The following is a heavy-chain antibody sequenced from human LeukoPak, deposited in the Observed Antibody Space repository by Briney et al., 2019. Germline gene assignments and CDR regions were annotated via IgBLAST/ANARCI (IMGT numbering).Heavy chain of an antibody. D-gene: IGHD3-3*01. CDR3: ARGFKTRYYDFWSGYFDY. CDR2: IIPIFGTA. CDR1: GGTFSSYA. V-gene: IGHV1-69*13. Sequence: ASVKVSCKASGGTFSSYAISWVRQAPGQGLEWMGGIIPIFGTANYAQKFQGRVTITADESTSTAYMELSSLRSEDTAVYYCARGFKTRYYDFWSGYFDYWGQGTLVTVSS. J-gene: IGHJ4*02.